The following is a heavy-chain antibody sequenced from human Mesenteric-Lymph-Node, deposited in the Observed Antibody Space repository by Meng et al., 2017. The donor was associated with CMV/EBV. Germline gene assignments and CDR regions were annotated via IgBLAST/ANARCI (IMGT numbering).Heavy chain of an antibody. CDR2: IKQDGSEK. CDR1: GFTFSSYW. J-gene: IGHJ4*02. V-gene: IGHV3-7*01. Sequence: GESLKISCAASGFTFSSYWMSWVRQAPGKGLEWVANIKQDGSEKYYVDSVKGRFTISRDNAKNSLYLQMNSLRAEDTAVYYCARECGDYYGSGSYCLKNGGFDYWGQGTLVTVSS. CDR3: ARECGDYYGSGSYCLKNGGFDY. D-gene: IGHD3-10*01.